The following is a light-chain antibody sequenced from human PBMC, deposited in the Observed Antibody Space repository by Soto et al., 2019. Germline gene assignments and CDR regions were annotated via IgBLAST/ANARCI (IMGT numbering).Light chain of an antibody. Sequence: QSVLTQPASVSGSPGQSITISCTGTSSDVGGYNSVSWYQQHPGKAPKLMIYEVSHRPSGVSNRFSGSKSGNTASLTISGLQAEDEADYYCSSYTSSSLYVFGTGTKVTVL. CDR3: SSYTSSSLYV. J-gene: IGLJ1*01. CDR2: EVS. CDR1: SSDVGGYNS. V-gene: IGLV2-14*01.